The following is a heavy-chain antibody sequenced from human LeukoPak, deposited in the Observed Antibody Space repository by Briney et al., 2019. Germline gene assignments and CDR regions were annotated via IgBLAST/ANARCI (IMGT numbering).Heavy chain of an antibody. CDR1: GGSISSSTHY. V-gene: IGHV4-39*07. CDR2: IHYSGTT. Sequence: SETLSLTCTVSGGSISSSTHYWGWIRQPPGKGLEWIASIHYSGTTYYNPSLDSRISTSVDTSKNQFSLRLSSVTAADTAVFYCARDSAYSGTYTLDVFDVWGQGTMVTVSS. D-gene: IGHD1-26*01. J-gene: IGHJ3*01. CDR3: ARDSAYSGTYTLDVFDV.